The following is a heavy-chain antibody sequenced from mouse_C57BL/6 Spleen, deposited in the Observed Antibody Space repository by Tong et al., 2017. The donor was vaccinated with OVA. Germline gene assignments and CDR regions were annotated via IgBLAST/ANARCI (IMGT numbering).Heavy chain of an antibody. CDR3: ARRLFDY. Sequence: VQLQESGAELARPGASVKMSCKASGYTFTSYTMHWVKQRPGQGLEWIGYINPSSGYTKYNQKFKDKATLTVDTSSSTAYMQLSSLTSEDSAVYFCARRLFDYWGQGTTLTVSS. V-gene: IGHV1-4*01. CDR1: GYTFTSYT. CDR2: INPSSGYT. J-gene: IGHJ2*01.